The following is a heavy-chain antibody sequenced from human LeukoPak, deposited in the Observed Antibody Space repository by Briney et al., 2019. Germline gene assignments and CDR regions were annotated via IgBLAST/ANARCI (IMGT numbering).Heavy chain of an antibody. Sequence: SETLSLTCTVSGCSISSYYWSWIRQPAGKGLEWNGRIYTSGSTNYNPSLKSRVTMSVDTSKNQFSLKLSSVTAADTAVYYCARDGSSVDLDIASYYYYGMDVWGQGTTVTVSS. D-gene: IGHD2-2*03. CDR3: ARDGSSVDLDIASYYYYGMDV. V-gene: IGHV4-4*07. CDR1: GCSISSYY. J-gene: IGHJ6*02. CDR2: IYTSGST.